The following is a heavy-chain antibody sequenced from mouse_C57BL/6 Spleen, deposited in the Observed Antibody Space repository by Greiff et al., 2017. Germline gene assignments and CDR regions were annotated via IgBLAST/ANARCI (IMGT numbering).Heavy chain of an antibody. Sequence: EVQREESGGGLVQPKGSLKLSCAASGFTFNTYAMHWVRQAPGKGLEWVARIRSNSSNYATYYADSVKARFTISRDNSQSMLYLQMNNLKTEDTAVYYCVRDYDAFYYAMDYWGQGTSVTVSS. D-gene: IGHD2-12*01. CDR2: IRSNSSNYAT. CDR3: VRDYDAFYYAMDY. CDR1: GFTFNTYA. V-gene: IGHV10-3*01. J-gene: IGHJ4*01.